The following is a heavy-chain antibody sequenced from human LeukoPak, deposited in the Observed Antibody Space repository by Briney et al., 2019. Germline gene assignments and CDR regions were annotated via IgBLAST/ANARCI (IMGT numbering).Heavy chain of an antibody. CDR2: IKQDGSEK. D-gene: IGHD3-22*01. V-gene: IGHV3-7*01. CDR1: GFTFSSYW. Sequence: GGSLRLSCAASGFTFSSYWMSWVRQAPGKGLEWVANIKQDGSEKYYVDSVKGRFTISRDNSKNTLYLQMNSLRGEDTALYYCARDPAREYYDSTGYFDSWGQGTLVTVSS. J-gene: IGHJ4*02. CDR3: ARDPAREYYDSTGYFDS.